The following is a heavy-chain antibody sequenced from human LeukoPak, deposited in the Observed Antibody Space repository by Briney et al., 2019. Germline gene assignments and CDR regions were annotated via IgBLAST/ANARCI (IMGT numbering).Heavy chain of an antibody. CDR2: ISGSGGST. V-gene: IGHV3-23*01. Sequence: PGGSLRLSCAASGFTLSSYAMSWVRQAPGKGLEWVSAISGSGGSTYYADSVKGRFTISRDNSKNTLYLQMNSLRAEDTAVYYCAKDKYWRGSLPAWGQGTLVTVSS. D-gene: IGHD5-24*01. J-gene: IGHJ5*02. CDR3: AKDKYWRGSLPA. CDR1: GFTLSSYA.